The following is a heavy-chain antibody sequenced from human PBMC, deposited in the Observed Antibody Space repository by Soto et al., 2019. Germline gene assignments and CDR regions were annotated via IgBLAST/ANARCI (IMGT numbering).Heavy chain of an antibody. CDR2: ISSGSGTI. D-gene: IGHD6-19*01. Sequence: EVQLVESGGGLVQPGGSLRLSCAASGFTFSRYNMNWVRQAPGKGLEWLSYISSGSGTIYYADSVKGRFTISRDNGKNSLYLQMNSLRAEDTAVYYCAREAVAGTHPDYWGQGTLVTVYS. CDR3: AREAVAGTHPDY. J-gene: IGHJ4*02. V-gene: IGHV3-48*01. CDR1: GFTFSRYN.